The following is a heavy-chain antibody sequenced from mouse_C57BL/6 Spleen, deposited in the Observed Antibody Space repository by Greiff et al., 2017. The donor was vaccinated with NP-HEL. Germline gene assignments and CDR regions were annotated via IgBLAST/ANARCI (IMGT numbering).Heavy chain of an antibody. J-gene: IGHJ3*01. CDR3: ARSYYYGSSSWIAY. Sequence: EVQLQQSGPELVKPGASVKISCKASGYTFTDYYMNWVKQSHGKSLEWIGDINPNNGGTRYNQKFKGKATLTVDKSSRTAYMELRSLTSEDSAVYYCARSYYYGSSSWIAYWGQGTLVTVSA. CDR1: GYTFTDYY. V-gene: IGHV1-26*01. CDR2: INPNNGGT. D-gene: IGHD1-1*01.